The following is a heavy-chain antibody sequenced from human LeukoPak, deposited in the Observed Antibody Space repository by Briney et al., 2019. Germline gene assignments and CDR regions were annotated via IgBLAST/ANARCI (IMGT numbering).Heavy chain of an antibody. Sequence: ASVKVSCKASGGTFSSYAISWVRQAPGQGLEWMGGIIPIFGTANHAQKFQGRVTITADESTSTAYMELSSLRSEDTAVYYCARGVGDIVATITDYYYYMDVWGKGTTVTVFS. V-gene: IGHV1-69*13. CDR2: IIPIFGTA. J-gene: IGHJ6*03. D-gene: IGHD5-12*01. CDR3: ARGVGDIVATITDYYYYMDV. CDR1: GGTFSSYA.